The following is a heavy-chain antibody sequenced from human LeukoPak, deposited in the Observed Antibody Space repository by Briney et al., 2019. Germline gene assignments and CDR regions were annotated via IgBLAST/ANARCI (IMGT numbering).Heavy chain of an antibody. CDR3: ARFSDQIAIFGVVNYYLGD. CDR2: IYYSGST. D-gene: IGHD3-3*01. J-gene: IGHJ4*02. Sequence: PSETLSLTCTVSGGSISSYYWSWIRQPPGKGLEWIGYIYYSGSTNYNPSLKSRVTISVDTSKNLFSLKLSSATAADTAVYYCARFSDQIAIFGVVNYYLGDWGQGTLVTVSS. V-gene: IGHV4-59*01. CDR1: GGSISSYY.